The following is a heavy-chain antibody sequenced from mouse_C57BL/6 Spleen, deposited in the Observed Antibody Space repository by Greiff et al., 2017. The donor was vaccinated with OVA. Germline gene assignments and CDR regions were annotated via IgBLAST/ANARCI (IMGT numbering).Heavy chain of an antibody. J-gene: IGHJ4*01. Sequence: QVQLQQSGPELVKPGASVKISCKASGYAFSSSWMNWVKQRPGKGLEWIGRIYPGDGDTNYNGKFKGKATLTADKSSSTAYMQLSSLTSEDSAVYFCAREAYKGAMDYWGQGTSVTVSS. CDR2: IYPGDGDT. CDR3: AREAYKGAMDY. D-gene: IGHD6-5*01. V-gene: IGHV1-82*01. CDR1: GYAFSSSW.